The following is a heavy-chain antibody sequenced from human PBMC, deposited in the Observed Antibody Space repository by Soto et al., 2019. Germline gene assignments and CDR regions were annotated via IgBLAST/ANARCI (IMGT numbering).Heavy chain of an antibody. J-gene: IGHJ6*02. CDR3: ARHSSLYVILTGYEAPPHYGMAV. CDR2: IDPSDSYT. D-gene: IGHD3-9*01. Sequence: PGESLKISCKGSGYSFTSYWISWVRQMPGKGLEWMGRIDPSDSYTNYSPSFQGHVTISADKSISTAYLQWSSLKASDTAMYYCARHSSLYVILTGYEAPPHYGMAVWGQGTTVTVSS. CDR1: GYSFTSYW. V-gene: IGHV5-10-1*01.